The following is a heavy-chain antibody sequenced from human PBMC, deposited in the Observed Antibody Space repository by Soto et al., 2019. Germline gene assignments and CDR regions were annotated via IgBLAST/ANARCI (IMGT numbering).Heavy chain of an antibody. CDR2: IYRGLAT. J-gene: IGHJ3*02. CDR3: ARDRSDSSRADSFDI. V-gene: IGHV3-53*01. CDR1: GFTVSNTY. D-gene: IGHD6-25*01. Sequence: GGSLRLSCAVSGFTVSNTYMSWVRQAPGKGLEWISVIYRGLATYYADSVKGRFTISRDDSKNTVYLQMNSLTAEDTAVYFCARDRSDSSRADSFDIWGQGTMVTVSS.